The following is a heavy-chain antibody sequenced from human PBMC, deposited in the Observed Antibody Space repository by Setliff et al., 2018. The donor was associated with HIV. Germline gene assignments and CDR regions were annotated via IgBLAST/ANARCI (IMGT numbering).Heavy chain of an antibody. V-gene: IGHV3-53*01. CDR2: IYGSGDT. Sequence: GGSLRLSCAASGFTVSTYYMSWVRQAPGKGLEWVSTIYGSGDTYHADSVKGRFTMSRDNAKNTLYLQMNSLRAEDTALYFCTRDRGRPDSFDIWGQGTMVTVSS. CDR1: GFTVSTYY. CDR3: TRDRGRPDSFDI. D-gene: IGHD1-26*01. J-gene: IGHJ3*02.